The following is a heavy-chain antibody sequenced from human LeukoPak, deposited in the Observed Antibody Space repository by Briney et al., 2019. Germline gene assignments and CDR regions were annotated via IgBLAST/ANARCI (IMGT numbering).Heavy chain of an antibody. CDR3: AKGAIMVRGVIITDELDY. CDR1: GFTFSSYG. D-gene: IGHD3-10*01. J-gene: IGHJ4*02. V-gene: IGHV3-30*02. CDR2: IRYDGSNK. Sequence: GGSLRLSCAASGFTFSSYGMHWVRQAPGKGLEWVAFIRYDGSNKYYADSGKGRFTISRDNSKNTLYLQMNSLRAEDTAVYYCAKGAIMVRGVIITDELDYWGQGTLVTVSS.